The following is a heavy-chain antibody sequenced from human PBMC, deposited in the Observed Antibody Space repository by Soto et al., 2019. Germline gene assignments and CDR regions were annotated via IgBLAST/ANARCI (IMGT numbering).Heavy chain of an antibody. CDR3: ARHMCNYSIRARYYYYMDV. CDR2: IYYSGST. CDR1: GGSISSYY. Sequence: SETLSLTCTVSGGSISSYYLSWIRQPPGKGLEWIGYIYYSGSTNYNPSLKSRVTISVDTSKNQFSLKLSSVTAADTAVYYCARHMCNYSIRARYYYYMDVWGKGTTVTVSS. D-gene: IGHD4-4*01. V-gene: IGHV4-59*08. J-gene: IGHJ6*03.